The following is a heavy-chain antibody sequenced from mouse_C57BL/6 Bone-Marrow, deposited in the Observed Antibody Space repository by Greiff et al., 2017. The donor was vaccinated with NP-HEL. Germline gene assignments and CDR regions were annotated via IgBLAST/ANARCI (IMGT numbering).Heavy chain of an antibody. CDR3: ARQYDYDGRYYFDY. CDR1: EYDFTCHE. J-gene: IGHJ2*01. D-gene: IGHD2-4*01. V-gene: IGHV5-2*01. CDR2: IYRDGGST. Sequence: EVKLLQPGAGLVQPGASLKLSCESTEYDFTCHEMSWVRQTPEQRLELVGDIYRDGGSTNYPDTIKRIFTITIDNTNKTLYMQMSSLRSEDTAVYYCARQYDYDGRYYFDYWGQGTTLTVSS.